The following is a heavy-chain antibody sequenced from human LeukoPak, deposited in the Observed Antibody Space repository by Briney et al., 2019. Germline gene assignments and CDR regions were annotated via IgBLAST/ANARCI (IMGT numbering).Heavy chain of an antibody. CDR1: GGSIGSSSYY. D-gene: IGHD3-10*01. CDR2: IYYSGST. V-gene: IGHV4-39*01. Sequence: SETLSLTCTVSGGSIGSSSYYWGWIRQPPGKGLAWIGSIYYSGSTYHNPSLKSRVTISVDTSKNQFSLKLSSVAAADTAVYYCARPMVRGVIWGALDPWGQGTLVTVSS. CDR3: ARPMVRGVIWGALDP. J-gene: IGHJ5*02.